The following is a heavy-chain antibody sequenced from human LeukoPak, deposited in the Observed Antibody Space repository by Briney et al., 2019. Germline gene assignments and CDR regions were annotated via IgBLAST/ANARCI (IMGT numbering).Heavy chain of an antibody. V-gene: IGHV3-9*01. CDR2: ISWNSGSI. D-gene: IGHD6-19*01. Sequence: GRSLRLSCEASGFTFDDYAMHWVRQPPGKGLEWVSGISWNSGSIDYADSVKGRFTISRDNAKNSLYLQMNSLRVEDTAFYYCAKDNRRHYTSGPNPDSLHWGQGALVTVSS. J-gene: IGHJ4*02. CDR3: AKDNRRHYTSGPNPDSLH. CDR1: GFTFDDYA.